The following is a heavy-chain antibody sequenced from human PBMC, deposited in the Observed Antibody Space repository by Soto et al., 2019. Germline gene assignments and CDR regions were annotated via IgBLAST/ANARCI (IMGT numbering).Heavy chain of an antibody. CDR2: IHHSGTT. V-gene: IGHV4-4*02. J-gene: IGHJ4*02. CDR1: GGSINTDYW. CDR3: ARGFDYRWVY. Sequence: SETLSLTCFVSGGSINTDYWWSWVRQPPGKGLEWIGEIHHSGTTNYIQSLKSRVTMSLDKSNNQLSLTLSSMTAADTAVYYCARGFDYRWVYWGQGTLVTVS. D-gene: IGHD3-16*01.